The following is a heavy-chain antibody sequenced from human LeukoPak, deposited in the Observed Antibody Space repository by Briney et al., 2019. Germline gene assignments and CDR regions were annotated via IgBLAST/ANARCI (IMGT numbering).Heavy chain of an antibody. V-gene: IGHV3-33*08. CDR1: GFTFSNYG. CDR2: IWYDGSNK. D-gene: IGHD3-10*01. J-gene: IGHJ6*02. CDR3: ARGIAMLRGVVFPTRWGMDV. Sequence: QPGGSLRLSCAASGFTFSNYGMHWVRQAPGKGLEWVAVIWYDGSNKNYADSVKGRFTVSRDNSKNTLFLQMNSLRAEDTAVYYCARGIAMLRGVVFPTRWGMDVWGQGTTVTVSS.